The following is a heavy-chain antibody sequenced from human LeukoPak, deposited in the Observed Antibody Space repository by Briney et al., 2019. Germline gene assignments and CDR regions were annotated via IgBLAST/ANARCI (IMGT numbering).Heavy chain of an antibody. D-gene: IGHD4-17*01. CDR3: AKEHGDYVGLFDY. J-gene: IGHJ4*02. CDR1: GFTFSNYE. Sequence: GGSLRLSCAASGFTFSNYEMHWVRQAPGKGLEWVSAISGSGGSTYYADSVKGRFTISRDNSKNTLYLQMNSLRAEDTAVYYCAKEHGDYVGLFDYWGQGTLVTVSS. V-gene: IGHV3-23*01. CDR2: ISGSGGST.